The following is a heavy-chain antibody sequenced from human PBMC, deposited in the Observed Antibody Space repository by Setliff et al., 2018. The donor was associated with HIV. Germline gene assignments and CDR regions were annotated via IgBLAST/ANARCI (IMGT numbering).Heavy chain of an antibody. J-gene: IGHJ4*02. Sequence: PSETLSLTCTVSGGSISTSSSYWGWIRKPPGKGLEWIGSIYYSGNTYFSPSLKSRITISVDTSKNQFSLKLSSVIAADTAVYYCARHAAGPDGPFDYWGQGTLVTVSS. CDR1: GGSISTSSSY. V-gene: IGHV4-39*01. CDR3: ARHAAGPDGPFDY. CDR2: IYYSGNT.